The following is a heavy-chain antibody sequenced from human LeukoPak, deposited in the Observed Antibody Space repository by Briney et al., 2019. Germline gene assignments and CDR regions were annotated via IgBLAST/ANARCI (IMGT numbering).Heavy chain of an antibody. CDR2: IYYNGIS. CDR1: GGSISGYY. J-gene: IGHJ4*02. Sequence: PSETLSLTCTVSGGSISGYYGSWIRQPPGKGLEWIAYIYYNGISNYNPSLKSRVIISVDSSKNQFSLKLTSVTAADTAVYYCARDPGGSSSWYPSYQFDYWGQGTLVTVSS. D-gene: IGHD6-13*01. V-gene: IGHV4-59*01. CDR3: ARDPGGSSSWYPSYQFDY.